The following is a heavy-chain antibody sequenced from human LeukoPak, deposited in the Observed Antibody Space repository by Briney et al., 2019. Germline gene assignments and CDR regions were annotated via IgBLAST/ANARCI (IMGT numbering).Heavy chain of an antibody. Sequence: PGGSLRLSCAASGFTFSSYSMNWVRQAPGKGLEWVSSIRGSDASTFYADSVKGRFTMSRDNSKSTLYLQMNSLRVGDTAVYYCGRDPNGDYVGAFDFGGQGTLVTVSS. CDR2: IRGSDAST. CDR3: GRDPNGDYVGAFDF. V-gene: IGHV3-23*01. D-gene: IGHD4-17*01. CDR1: GFTFSSYS. J-gene: IGHJ3*01.